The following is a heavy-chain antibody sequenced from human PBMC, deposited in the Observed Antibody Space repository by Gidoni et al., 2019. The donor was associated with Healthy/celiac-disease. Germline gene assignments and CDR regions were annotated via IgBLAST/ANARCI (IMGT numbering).Heavy chain of an antibody. D-gene: IGHD3-9*01. J-gene: IGHJ4*02. CDR2: ISYDGSNK. V-gene: IGHV3-30*18. CDR3: AKTGYYDILTGYYDY. CDR1: GFTFSSYG. Sequence: QVQLVESGGGVVQPGRSLRLSCAASGFTFSSYGMHWVRQAPGKGLEWVAVISYDGSNKYYADSVNGRFTISRDNSKNTLYLQMNSLRAEDTAVYYCAKTGYYDILTGYYDYWGQGTLVTVSS.